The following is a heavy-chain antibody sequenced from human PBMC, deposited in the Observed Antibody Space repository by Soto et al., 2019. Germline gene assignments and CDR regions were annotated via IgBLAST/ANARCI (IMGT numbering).Heavy chain of an antibody. Sequence: TYGFAGWSSSSGSGYRTRIRQPPGKGLEWIGFGSYSGTTNYKPSLKSRVTISVDTSRSQISLKVSSLTAADTSVYYRARGATVSHCDYWGQGILVT. J-gene: IGHJ4*02. V-gene: IGHV4-61*01. D-gene: IGHD4-17*01. CDR3: ARGATVSHCDY. CDR2: GSYSGTT. CDR1: GWSSSSGSGY.